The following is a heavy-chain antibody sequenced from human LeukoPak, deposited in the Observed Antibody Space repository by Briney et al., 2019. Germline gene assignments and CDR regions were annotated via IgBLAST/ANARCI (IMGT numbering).Heavy chain of an antibody. CDR2: INHGGST. D-gene: IGHD4-23*01. CDR1: GGSFSGYY. Sequence: PSETLSLTCAVYGGSFSGYYWSWIRQPPGKGLEWMGEINHGGSTNYNPSLKSRVTISGDTSKNQFSLKLSSVTAADTAVYYCARDNYGGNSGGMDVWGQGTTVTVSS. CDR3: ARDNYGGNSGGMDV. J-gene: IGHJ6*02. V-gene: IGHV4-34*01.